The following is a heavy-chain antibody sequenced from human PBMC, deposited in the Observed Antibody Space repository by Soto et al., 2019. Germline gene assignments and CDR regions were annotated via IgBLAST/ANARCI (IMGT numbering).Heavy chain of an antibody. CDR3: ARDLGPPSSGSYGRPRNWFDP. V-gene: IGHV4-31*03. CDR2: IYYSGST. Sequence: PSETLSLTCTVSGGSISSGGYYWSWIRQHPGKGLEWIGYIYYSGSTYYNPSLKSRVTISVDTSKNQFSLKLSSVTAADTAVYYCARDLGPPSSGSYGRPRNWFDPWGQGTLVTVSS. D-gene: IGHD3-10*01. CDR1: GGSISSGGYY. J-gene: IGHJ5*02.